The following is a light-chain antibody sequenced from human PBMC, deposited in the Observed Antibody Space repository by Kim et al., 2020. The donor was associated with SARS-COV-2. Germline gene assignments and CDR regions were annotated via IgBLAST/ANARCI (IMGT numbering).Light chain of an antibody. Sequence: LTPGERANHPCRASQSVSIRYLAWYQQKPGQAPRLLIYGAASRATGIPDRFSGSGSGTDFTLTISRLEPEDFAVYYCQQYGSSLYTFGQGTKLEI. J-gene: IGKJ2*01. CDR3: QQYGSSLYT. CDR2: GAA. CDR1: QSVSIRY. V-gene: IGKV3-20*01.